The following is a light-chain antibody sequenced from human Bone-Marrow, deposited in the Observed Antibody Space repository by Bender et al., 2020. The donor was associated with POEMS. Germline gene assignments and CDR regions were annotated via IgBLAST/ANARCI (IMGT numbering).Light chain of an antibody. Sequence: FMLTQPHSVSESPGKTVSISCTRSRGSIASNYVQWYQQRPGSAPTTVIYEDKKRPSGVPDRFSGSIDISSKSASLTISGLQTEDEADYYCQTYDSRNLVVFGGGTKLTVL. CDR3: QTYDSRNLVV. J-gene: IGLJ2*01. CDR1: RGSIASNY. CDR2: EDK. V-gene: IGLV6-57*04.